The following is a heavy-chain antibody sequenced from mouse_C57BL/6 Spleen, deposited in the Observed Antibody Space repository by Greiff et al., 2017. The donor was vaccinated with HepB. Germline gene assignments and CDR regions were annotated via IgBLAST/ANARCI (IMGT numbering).Heavy chain of an antibody. CDR1: GYTFTGYW. CDR3: ARRDEYDEDY. J-gene: IGHJ2*01. D-gene: IGHD2-4*01. V-gene: IGHV1-9*01. Sequence: VQLQQSGAELMKPGASVKLSCKATGYTFTGYWIEWVKQRPGHGLEWIGEILPGSGSTNNNEKFKGKATFTADTSSNTAYMQHSSLTTEDSAIYDCARRDEYDEDYWGQGTTLTVSS. CDR2: ILPGSGST.